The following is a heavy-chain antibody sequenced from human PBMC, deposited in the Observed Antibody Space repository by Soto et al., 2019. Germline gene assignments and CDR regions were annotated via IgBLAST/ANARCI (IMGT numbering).Heavy chain of an antibody. J-gene: IGHJ4*02. Sequence: PGGSLRLSCAASGFTFSSYAMSWVRQAPGKGLEWVSAISGSGGSTYYADSVKGRFTISRDNSKNTLYLQMNSLRAEDTAVYYCAKVILSGGWPPDPFDYWGQGTLVTVSS. V-gene: IGHV3-23*01. D-gene: IGHD6-19*01. CDR1: GFTFSSYA. CDR3: AKVILSGGWPPDPFDY. CDR2: ISGSGGST.